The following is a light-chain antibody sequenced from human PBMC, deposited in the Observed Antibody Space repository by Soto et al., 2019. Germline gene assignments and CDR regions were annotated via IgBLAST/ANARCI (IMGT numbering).Light chain of an antibody. CDR3: QHYNSYSEA. CDR2: KAS. J-gene: IGKJ1*01. CDR1: QTISSW. Sequence: DIQMTQSPSTLSGSVGDRVTITCRASQTISSWLAWYQQKPGKAPKLLIYKASTLKSGVPSRFSGSGSGTEFTLTISSMQTADFANYYCQHYNSYSEAVGQGTKV. V-gene: IGKV1-5*03.